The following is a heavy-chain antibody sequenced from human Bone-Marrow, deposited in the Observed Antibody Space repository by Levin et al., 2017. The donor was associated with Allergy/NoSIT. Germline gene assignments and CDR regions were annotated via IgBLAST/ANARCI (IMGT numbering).Heavy chain of an antibody. D-gene: IGHD1-26*01. CDR1: EDTLTDVS. CDR3: ARDGGYGYTIMN. J-gene: IGHJ4*02. Sequence: GESLKISCKVSEDTLTDVSIHWVRQAPGKGLEWLGGFDPEVAETIYAEKFQGRVTMTRDTSINTAYMELNALRSDDTAVYFCARDGGYGYTIMNWGPGTLLIVSS. V-gene: IGHV1-24*01. CDR2: FDPEVAET.